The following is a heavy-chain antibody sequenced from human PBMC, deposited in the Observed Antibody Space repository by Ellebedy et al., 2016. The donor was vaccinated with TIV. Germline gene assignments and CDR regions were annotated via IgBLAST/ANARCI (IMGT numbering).Heavy chain of an antibody. Sequence: GESLKISCAASGFTFSDYYMSWIRPAPGKGLEWVSYISSGGSTMKYADSAKGRFTISRDNADNSLYLQMNSLRADDTAVDYCARDRTGVLDIWGQGTMVTVSS. D-gene: IGHD3-10*01. V-gene: IGHV3-11*04. J-gene: IGHJ3*02. CDR3: ARDRTGVLDI. CDR1: GFTFSDYY. CDR2: ISSGGSTM.